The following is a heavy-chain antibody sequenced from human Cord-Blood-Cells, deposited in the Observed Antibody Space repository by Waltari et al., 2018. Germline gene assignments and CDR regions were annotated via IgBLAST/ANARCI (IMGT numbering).Heavy chain of an antibody. Sequence: QVQLVQSGAEVKKPGSSVQVPCKASEGTFSSYAISWVRQAPGQGLEWMGGIIPIFGTANYAQTFQGRVTITADESTSTAYMELSSLRSEDTAVYYCARDPRRGDRNAFDIWGQGTMVTVSS. D-gene: IGHD3-10*01. CDR3: ARDPRRGDRNAFDI. CDR2: IIPIFGTA. J-gene: IGHJ3*02. V-gene: IGHV1-69*01. CDR1: EGTFSSYA.